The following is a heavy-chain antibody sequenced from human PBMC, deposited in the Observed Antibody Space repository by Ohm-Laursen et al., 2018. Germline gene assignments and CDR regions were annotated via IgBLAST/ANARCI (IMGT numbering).Heavy chain of an antibody. CDR3: ATGLPADDAFNI. J-gene: IGHJ3*02. CDR2: INRKADGETT. CDR1: GFTFSSYA. Sequence: GSLRLSCAASGFTFSSYAMSWVCQAPGKGLEWVGRINRKADGETTDYPAPVKDRLTISRDDSKTTLYLQMNSLKTEDTAVYYCATGLPADDAFNIWGQGTMVTVSS. V-gene: IGHV3-15*01.